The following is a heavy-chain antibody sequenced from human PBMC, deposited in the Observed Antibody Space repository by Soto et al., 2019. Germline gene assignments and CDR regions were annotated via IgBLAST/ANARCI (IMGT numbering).Heavy chain of an antibody. CDR3: ERGAKGEQWLANYYYYYMDV. J-gene: IGHJ6*03. D-gene: IGHD6-19*01. Sequence: SETLSLTCAVYGGSFSGNYWTWIRQSPGKGQEWIGEINHSGSTNYNPSLKSRVTVSVDTSKDQFSLKLSSVTAADTAVYYCERGAKGEQWLANYYYYYMDVWGKGTTVTVSS. CDR1: GGSFSGNY. CDR2: INHSGST. V-gene: IGHV4-34*01.